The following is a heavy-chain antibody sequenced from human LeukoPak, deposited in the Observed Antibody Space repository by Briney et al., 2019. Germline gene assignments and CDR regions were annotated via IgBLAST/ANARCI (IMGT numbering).Heavy chain of an antibody. CDR3: AKAVGAYRGFFDF. V-gene: IGHV3-23*01. Sequence: GGSLRLSCAASGFTFSSYAMSWVRQAPGGGLEWVSSIIISGDTTYYADSVKGRFTISRDNSKNTLSLRLNSLRADDTAIFYCAKAVGAYRGFFDFWGQGTLVTVSS. CDR2: IIISGDTT. J-gene: IGHJ4*02. D-gene: IGHD1-26*01. CDR1: GFTFSSYA.